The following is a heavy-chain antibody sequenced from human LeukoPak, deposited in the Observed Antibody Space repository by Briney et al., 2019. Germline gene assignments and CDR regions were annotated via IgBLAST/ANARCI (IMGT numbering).Heavy chain of an antibody. CDR2: IKQDGSDK. V-gene: IGHV3-7*01. J-gene: IGHJ4*02. D-gene: IGHD4-23*01. CDR3: ARAGFRWVDY. CDR1: GFSFSSYW. Sequence: GGSLRLSCATSGFSFSSYWMSLVRQAPGKGLEWVANIKQDGSDKNYVDSVKGRFTISRDNAKNSLYLQMNSLRAEDTAVYYCARAGFRWVDYWGQGTLVTVSS.